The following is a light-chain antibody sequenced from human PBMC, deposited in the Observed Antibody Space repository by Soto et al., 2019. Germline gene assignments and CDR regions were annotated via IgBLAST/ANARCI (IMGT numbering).Light chain of an antibody. CDR3: QQRRNWPPYT. J-gene: IGKJ2*01. CDR1: QSVSSY. V-gene: IGKV3-11*01. Sequence: EIVLTQSPATLSLSPGERATLSCRASQSVSSYLAWYQQKPGQAPRLLIYDASNRATGIPARFSGSGSGTDFTLTSSSLEAEGFAVYYCQQRRNWPPYTFGQGTKLEIK. CDR2: DAS.